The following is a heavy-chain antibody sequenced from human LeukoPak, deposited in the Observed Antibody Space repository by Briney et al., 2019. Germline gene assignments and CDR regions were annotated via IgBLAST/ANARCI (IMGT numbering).Heavy chain of an antibody. J-gene: IGHJ6*02. CDR1: GYTFTRYY. D-gene: IGHD3-3*01. V-gene: IGHV1-2*02. CDR3: ARFGGRTIFGVVTLDYYYGMDV. Sequence: ASVKVSCKASGYTFTRYYMHWVRQAPGQGREWRGWINPNSGGTNYAKKFQGRVTMTRDTSISTAYMELSRLRSDDTAVYYCARFGGRTIFGVVTLDYYYGMDVWGQGTSVTVSS. CDR2: INPNSGGT.